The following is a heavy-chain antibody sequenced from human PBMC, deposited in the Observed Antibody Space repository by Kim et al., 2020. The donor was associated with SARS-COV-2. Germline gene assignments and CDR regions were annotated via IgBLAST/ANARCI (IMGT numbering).Heavy chain of an antibody. V-gene: IGHV4-34*01. J-gene: IGHJ5*02. D-gene: IGHD6-13*01. Sequence: PSLKSRVTISVDTSKNQFSLKLSSVTAADTAVYYCARAIAAAGMGGWFDPWGQGTLVTVSS. CDR3: ARAIAAAGMGGWFDP.